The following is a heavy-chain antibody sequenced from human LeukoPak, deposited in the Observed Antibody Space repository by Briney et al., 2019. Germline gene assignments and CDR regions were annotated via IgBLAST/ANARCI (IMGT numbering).Heavy chain of an antibody. J-gene: IGHJ4*02. V-gene: IGHV1-2*02. CDR2: VNPNSGGT. D-gene: IGHD6-13*01. Sequence: ASVKVSCKASGYTFTGYYMHWVRQAPGQGLEWMGWVNPNSGGTNYAQKFQGRVTMTRDTSISTAYMELSRLRSDDTAVYYCASSATGYSSSWFRDYWGQGTLVTVSS. CDR1: GYTFTGYY. CDR3: ASSATGYSSSWFRDY.